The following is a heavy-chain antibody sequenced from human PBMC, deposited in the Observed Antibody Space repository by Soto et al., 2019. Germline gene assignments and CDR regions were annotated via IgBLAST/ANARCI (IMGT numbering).Heavy chain of an antibody. Sequence: VQLLESGGGSVQPGGSLRLSCAASGFTLSNYAMSWVRQAPGKGLEWVSAISISGGSIYYADSVKGRFTISRDSSKDKLYLQMNSLRAEDTAVYYCAKDLRDSSGYYYYIDSWGQGILVTVSS. V-gene: IGHV3-23*01. CDR1: GFTLSNYA. CDR2: ISISGGSI. J-gene: IGHJ4*02. CDR3: AKDLRDSSGYYYYIDS. D-gene: IGHD3-22*01.